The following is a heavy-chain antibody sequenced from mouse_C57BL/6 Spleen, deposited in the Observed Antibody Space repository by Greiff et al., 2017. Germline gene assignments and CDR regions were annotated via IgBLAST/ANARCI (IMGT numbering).Heavy chain of an antibody. V-gene: IGHV1-69*01. CDR3: ARSRLTFHFDY. CDR1: GYTFTSYW. J-gene: IGHJ2*01. Sequence: QVQLKQPGAELVMPGASVKLSCKASGYTFTSYWMHWVKQRPGQGLEWIGEIDPSDSYTNYNQKFKGKSTLTVDKSSSTAYMQLSSLTSEDSAVYYCARSRLTFHFDYWGQGTTLTVSS. CDR2: IDPSDSYT. D-gene: IGHD1-3*01.